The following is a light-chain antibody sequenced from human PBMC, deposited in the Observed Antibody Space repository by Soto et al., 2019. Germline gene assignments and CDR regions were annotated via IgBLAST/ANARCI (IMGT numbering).Light chain of an antibody. CDR2: DAS. V-gene: IGKV1-5*01. Sequence: DIQLTQSPSTPSASVGERVTITCRASQTVNTWLAWYQHKPGKAPKLLIYDASVLETGVPSRFSGFSSGTEFTLTISSLQPDDFATYFCQQYNSYSPEGLTFGGGTKVDI. CDR3: QQYNSYSPEGLT. CDR1: QTVNTW. J-gene: IGKJ4*01.